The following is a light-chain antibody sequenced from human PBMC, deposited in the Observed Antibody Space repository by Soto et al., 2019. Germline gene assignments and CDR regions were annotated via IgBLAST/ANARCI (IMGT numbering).Light chain of an antibody. V-gene: IGKV1-33*01. CDR2: DAS. Sequence: DIQMTQYPSSLSASVGDRVTITCRASQSISSYLNWYQPKPGQAPKLLIYDASNLEAGVPSRFRGSGSGTDFTFTIRRLQPEYIATXXXXXXXNXPTFGQGTRLEIK. CDR1: QSISSY. J-gene: IGKJ5*01. CDR3: XXXXNXPT.